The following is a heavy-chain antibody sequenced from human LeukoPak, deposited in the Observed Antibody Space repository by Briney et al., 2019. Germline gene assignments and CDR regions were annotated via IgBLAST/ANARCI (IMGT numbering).Heavy chain of an antibody. V-gene: IGHV1-2*04. CDR2: INPNSGGT. J-gene: IGHJ4*02. Sequence: ASVKVSCKASGYTFTGYYMHWVRQAPGQGLEWMGWINPNSGGTNYAQKFQGWVTMTRDTSISTAFMDLSRLRSDDTAMFYCARGPIFTGSTSLYYFDYWGQGTLVTVSS. D-gene: IGHD3-9*01. CDR1: GYTFTGYY. CDR3: ARGPIFTGSTSLYYFDY.